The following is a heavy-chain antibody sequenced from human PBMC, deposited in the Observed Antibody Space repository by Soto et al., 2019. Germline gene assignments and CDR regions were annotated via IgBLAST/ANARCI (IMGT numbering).Heavy chain of an antibody. CDR1: GFTFSSYA. CDR2: ISGSGGST. Sequence: GGSLRLSCAASGFTFSSYAMSWVRQAPGKGLEWVSAISGSGGSTYYADSVKGRFTISRDNSKNMLFLQMNSLRAVDTAVYYCAKGIVGATGRFDYWGQGTLVTVSS. J-gene: IGHJ4*02. CDR3: AKGIVGATGRFDY. D-gene: IGHD1-26*01. V-gene: IGHV3-23*01.